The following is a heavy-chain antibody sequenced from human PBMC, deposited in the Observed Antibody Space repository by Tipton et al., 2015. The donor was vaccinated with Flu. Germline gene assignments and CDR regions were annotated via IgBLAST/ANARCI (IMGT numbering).Heavy chain of an antibody. V-gene: IGHV4-34*01. D-gene: IGHD6-6*01. Sequence: TLSLTCAVYGGSFSGYYWSWIRQPPGKGLEWIGEINHSGSTNYNPSLKSRVTISVDTSKNQFSLKLSSVTAADTAVYYCARFVAARPRGRNYGMDAWGQGTTVTVSS. CDR1: GGSFSGYY. CDR2: INHSGST. CDR3: ARFVAARPRGRNYGMDA. J-gene: IGHJ6*02.